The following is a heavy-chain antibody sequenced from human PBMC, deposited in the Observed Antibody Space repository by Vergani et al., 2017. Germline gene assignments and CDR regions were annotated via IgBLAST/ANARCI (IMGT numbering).Heavy chain of an antibody. Sequence: QVQLVESGGGVVQPGRSLRLSCAASGFTFSSYGMHWVRQAPGKGLEWVAVIWYDGSNKYYADSVKGRFTISRDNYKNTLYLQMNSLRAEDTAVYYCAREGELPRYSYGTGAFDYWGQGTLVTVSS. V-gene: IGHV3-33*01. D-gene: IGHD5-18*01. CDR3: AREGELPRYSYGTGAFDY. J-gene: IGHJ4*02. CDR2: IWYDGSNK. CDR1: GFTFSSYG.